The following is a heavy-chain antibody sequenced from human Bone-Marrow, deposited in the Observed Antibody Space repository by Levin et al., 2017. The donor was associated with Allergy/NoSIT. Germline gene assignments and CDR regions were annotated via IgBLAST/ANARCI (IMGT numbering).Heavy chain of an antibody. V-gene: IGHV3-43*01. Sequence: GESLKISCAASGFKFDAYVMHWVRQGPGKGLEWVSLSSWDGGSTYYADSVKGRFTISRDNSKNSLFLQMNSLRTEDTAMYYCVKDGEYTGYVKPYYFDYWGQGTLVTVSS. CDR1: GFKFDAYV. D-gene: IGHD5-12*01. J-gene: IGHJ4*02. CDR2: SSWDGGST. CDR3: VKDGEYTGYVKPYYFDY.